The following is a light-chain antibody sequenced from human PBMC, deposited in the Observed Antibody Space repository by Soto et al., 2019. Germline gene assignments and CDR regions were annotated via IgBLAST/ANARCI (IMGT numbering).Light chain of an antibody. CDR1: SSDVGAYDA. Sequence: HSVLAQPPSVSGSPGQSITISCTGTSSDVGAYDAVSWYQQHPRKAPHVIIYRGTKRHSGVSSRFSVSVSGHTASLTVPGLQAEEKAEYFCCSSAPESTYVFGTGPKVTVL. J-gene: IGLJ1*01. V-gene: IGLV2-23*01. CDR3: CSSAPESTYV. CDR2: RGT.